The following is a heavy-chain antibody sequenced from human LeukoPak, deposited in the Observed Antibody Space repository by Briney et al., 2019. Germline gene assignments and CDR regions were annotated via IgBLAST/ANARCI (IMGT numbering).Heavy chain of an antibody. CDR1: GYTFTSYG. CDR3: ARGDSSSWYNYHYFDY. V-gene: IGHV1-3*03. J-gene: IGHJ4*02. D-gene: IGHD6-13*01. Sequence: ASVKVSCKASGYTFTSYGISWVRQAPGQGLEWMGWINAGNGNTKYSQEFQGRVTITRDTSASTAYMELSSLRSEDMAVYYCARGDSSSWYNYHYFDYWGQGTLVTVSS. CDR2: INAGNGNT.